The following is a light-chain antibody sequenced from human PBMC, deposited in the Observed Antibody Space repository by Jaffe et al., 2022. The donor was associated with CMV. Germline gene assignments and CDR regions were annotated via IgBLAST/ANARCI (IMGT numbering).Light chain of an antibody. CDR3: QQSHTHPKT. V-gene: IGKV1-5*03. CDR1: QSVGGS. Sequence: DIQMTQSPFTLSASVGDRVTITCRASQSVGGSLAWFQQKPGKAPQALIYLVSNLESAVPSRFSGSGSGTEFTLTISSLQPDDFATYYCQQSHTHPKTFGQGTKVEIK. CDR2: LVS. J-gene: IGKJ1*01.